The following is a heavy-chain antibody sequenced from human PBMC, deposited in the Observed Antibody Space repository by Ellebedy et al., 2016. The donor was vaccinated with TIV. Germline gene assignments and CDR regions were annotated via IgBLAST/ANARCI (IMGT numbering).Heavy chain of an antibody. Sequence: PGGSLRLSCAASGFTFITYSMNWFRQAPGKGLEWVSSISSSSTYIYYADSLKGRFTISRDNAKNSLYLQMNSLRGEDTAVYYCARQVGDGMDVWGQGTTVTVSS. CDR3: ARQVGDGMDV. J-gene: IGHJ6*02. V-gene: IGHV3-21*01. CDR2: ISSSSTYI. CDR1: GFTFITYS. D-gene: IGHD4-17*01.